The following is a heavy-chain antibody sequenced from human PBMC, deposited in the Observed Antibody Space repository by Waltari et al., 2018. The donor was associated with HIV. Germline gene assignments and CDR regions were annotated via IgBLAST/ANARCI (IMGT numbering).Heavy chain of an antibody. CDR3: ARDLQKVATPAWFDP. CDR1: GGSISSSSYY. J-gene: IGHJ5*02. V-gene: IGHV4-39*07. CDR2: IYYSGST. Sequence: QLQLQESGPGLVKPSETLSLTCTVSGGSISSSSYYWGWIRQPPGKGLEWIGSIYYSGSTSYNPSLKIRVTISVDTSKNQFSLKLSSVTAADTAVYYCARDLQKVATPAWFDPWGQGTLVTVSS. D-gene: IGHD5-12*01.